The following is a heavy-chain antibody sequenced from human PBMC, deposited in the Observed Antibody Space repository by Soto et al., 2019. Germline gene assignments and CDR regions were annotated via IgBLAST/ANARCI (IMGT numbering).Heavy chain of an antibody. Sequence: SVKVSCKASGGTFSSHEISWVRQAPGQGLEWTGGIIPIFGTANYAQKFQGRATITADESTSTAYMELSSLRSEDTAVYYCARGDYDSVDTATDYYGMDAWGQGTTVTVSS. CDR2: IIPIFGTA. CDR3: ARGDYDSVDTATDYYGMDA. D-gene: IGHD5-18*01. J-gene: IGHJ6*02. CDR1: GGTFSSHE. V-gene: IGHV1-69*13.